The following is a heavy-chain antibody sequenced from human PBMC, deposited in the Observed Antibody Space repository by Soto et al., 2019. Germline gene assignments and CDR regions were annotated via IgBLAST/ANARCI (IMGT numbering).Heavy chain of an antibody. D-gene: IGHD3-3*01. J-gene: IGHJ6*02. CDR3: ARRGSAGITIFGVVSLGMDV. CDR2: ISSSGSTI. Sequence: PGGSLRLSCAASGFTFSSYEMNWVRQAPGKGLECVSYISSSGSTIYCADSVKGRFTISRDNAKNSLYLQMNSLRAEDTAVYYCARRGSAGITIFGVVSLGMDVWGQGTTVTVSS. CDR1: GFTFSSYE. V-gene: IGHV3-48*03.